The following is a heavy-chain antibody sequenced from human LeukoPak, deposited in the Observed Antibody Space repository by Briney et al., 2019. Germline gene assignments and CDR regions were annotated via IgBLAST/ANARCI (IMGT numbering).Heavy chain of an antibody. CDR2: IKSKTDGGTA. V-gene: IGHV3-15*07. Sequence: GWSLRLSCAASGFTFDNGWMIWVRQAPGKGLEWVGRIKSKTDGGTADYAAPVKGRFTVSRDDSKNTLYLQMNSLKTEDTALYYCTTGRDFAVYWGQGTLVTVSS. D-gene: IGHD2-21*02. J-gene: IGHJ4*02. CDR3: TTGRDFAVY. CDR1: GFTFDNGW.